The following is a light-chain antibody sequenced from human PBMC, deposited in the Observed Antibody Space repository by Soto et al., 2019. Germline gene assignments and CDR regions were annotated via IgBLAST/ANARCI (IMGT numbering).Light chain of an antibody. V-gene: IGKV3-20*01. CDR2: GAS. CDR3: QQYGSSGT. CDR1: QSVSSSY. Sequence: EIVLTQSPGTLSLSPWESATLSCRASQSVSSSYLAWYQQKPGQAPRLLIYGASSRATGIPDRFSGSGSGTDFTLTISRLEPEDLAVYYCQQYGSSGTFGQGTKVDI. J-gene: IGKJ1*01.